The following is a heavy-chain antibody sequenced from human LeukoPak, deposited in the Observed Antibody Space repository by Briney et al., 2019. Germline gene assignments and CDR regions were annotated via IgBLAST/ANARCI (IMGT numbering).Heavy chain of an antibody. D-gene: IGHD5-18*01. CDR2: IKSKTDGGTT. J-gene: IGHJ4*02. Sequence: GGSLRLSCAASGFTFSNAWMSWVRQAPGKGLEWVGRIKSKTDGGTTDYAAPVKGRFTISRDDSKNTLYLQMNSLKTEDAAVYYCTTAHVDTAMVRRDYWGQGTLVTVSS. CDR3: TTAHVDTAMVRRDY. CDR1: GFTFSNAW. V-gene: IGHV3-15*01.